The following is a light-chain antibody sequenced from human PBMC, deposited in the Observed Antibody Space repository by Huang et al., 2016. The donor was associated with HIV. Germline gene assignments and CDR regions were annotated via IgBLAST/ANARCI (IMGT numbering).Light chain of an antibody. Sequence: DIQMTQSPSSLSASVGDRISITCRASQTISTFLNWYQQQPGKAPKLLIYAASNLQSGVSSRFSGTGSGTQFNLTVTGLQPDDFATYFCQQTSSVPLTFGGGTRVE. CDR2: AAS. J-gene: IGKJ4*01. CDR1: QTISTF. V-gene: IGKV1-39*01. CDR3: QQTSSVPLT.